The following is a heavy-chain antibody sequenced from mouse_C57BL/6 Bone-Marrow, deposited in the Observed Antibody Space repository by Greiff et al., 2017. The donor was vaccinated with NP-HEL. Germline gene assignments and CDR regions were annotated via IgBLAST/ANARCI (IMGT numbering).Heavy chain of an antibody. CDR1: GFTFSSYT. D-gene: IGHD1-1*02. J-gene: IGHJ3*01. CDR3: ARLWKFAY. CDR2: ISGGGGNT. V-gene: IGHV5-9*01. Sequence: EVKLVESGGGLVKPGGSLKLSCAASGFTFSSYTMSWVRQTPEKRLEWVATISGGGGNTYYPDSVKGRFTISRDNAKNTLYLQMSSLRSEDTALYYCARLWKFAYWGQGTLVTVSA.